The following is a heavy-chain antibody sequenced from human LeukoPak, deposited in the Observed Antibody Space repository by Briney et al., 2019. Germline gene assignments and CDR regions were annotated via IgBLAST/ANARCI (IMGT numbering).Heavy chain of an antibody. D-gene: IGHD4-11*01. Sequence: SETLSLTCAVYGGSFSGYYWSWIRQPPGKGLEWIGEINHSGSTNCNPSLKSQVTISIDTSKNQFSLKVSSVTAADTAVYYCARVPVTYYFYYMDVWGKGTTVTVSS. CDR1: GGSFSGYY. V-gene: IGHV4-34*01. CDR3: ARVPVTYYFYYMDV. CDR2: INHSGST. J-gene: IGHJ6*03.